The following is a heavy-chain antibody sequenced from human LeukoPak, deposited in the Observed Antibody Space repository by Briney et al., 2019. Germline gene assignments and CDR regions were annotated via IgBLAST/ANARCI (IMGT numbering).Heavy chain of an antibody. CDR2: ISSSSSTI. CDR1: GFTFSSYS. D-gene: IGHD4/OR15-4a*01. J-gene: IGHJ4*02. Sequence: PGGPLRLSCAASGFTFSSYSMNWVRQAPGKGLEWVSYISSSSSTIYYADSVKGRFTISRDNSKNTLYLQMNSQRAEDTAVYYCARRAGAYSHPYDYWGQGTLVTVSS. CDR3: ARRAGAYSHPYDY. V-gene: IGHV3-48*01.